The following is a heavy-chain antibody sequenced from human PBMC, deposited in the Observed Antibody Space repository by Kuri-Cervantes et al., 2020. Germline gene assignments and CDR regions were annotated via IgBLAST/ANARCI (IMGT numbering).Heavy chain of an antibody. CDR1: GFTFSSYW. V-gene: IGHV3-20*04. CDR2: INWNGGST. D-gene: IGHD6-19*01. CDR3: TKRSTSGWSPFDY. J-gene: IGHJ4*02. Sequence: GGSLRLSCAASGFTFSSYWMHWVRQAPGKGLVWVSGINWNGGSTGYADSVKGRFTISRDNAKKSVYLQMDSLRAEDTAFYYCTKRSTSGWSPFDYWGQGTLVTVSS.